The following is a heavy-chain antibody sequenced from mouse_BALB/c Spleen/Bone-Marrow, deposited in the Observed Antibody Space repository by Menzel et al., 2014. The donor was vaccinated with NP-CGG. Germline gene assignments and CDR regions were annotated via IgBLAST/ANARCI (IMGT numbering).Heavy chain of an antibody. V-gene: IGHV1-54*03. D-gene: IGHD4-1*01. CDR2: INPGSGAT. CDR1: GYAFTNYL. J-gene: IGHJ2*01. CDR3: ARRLTGTLYFDY. Sequence: QVQLQQSGAELVRPGTSVKVSCKASGYAFTNYLIEWVKRRPGQGLEWIGVINPGSGATNYNENFKGKATLTADKSSSTPHMQLSSLTSDDSAVYFCARRLTGTLYFDYWGQGTTLTVSS.